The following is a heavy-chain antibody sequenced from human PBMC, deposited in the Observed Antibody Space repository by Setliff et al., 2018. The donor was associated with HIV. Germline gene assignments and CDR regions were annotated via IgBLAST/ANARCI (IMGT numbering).Heavy chain of an antibody. CDR3: ARDPRGAVAGFDY. J-gene: IGHJ4*02. CDR1: GFTFSSYW. D-gene: IGHD6-19*01. Sequence: GGSLRLSCAASGFTFSSYWMHWVRQAPGKGLEWVSSISGSGYPYYADSVKGRFTISRDNSKNTLSLQMDSLRAEDTAVYFCARDPRGAVAGFDYWGQGTLVTVSS. CDR2: ISGSGYP. V-gene: IGHV3-66*01.